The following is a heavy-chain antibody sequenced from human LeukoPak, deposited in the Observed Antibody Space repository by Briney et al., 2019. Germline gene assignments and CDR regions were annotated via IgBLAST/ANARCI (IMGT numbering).Heavy chain of an antibody. CDR3: AREGSYGDYVQY. D-gene: IGHD4-17*01. CDR2: IYHSGST. V-gene: IGHV4-30-2*01. Sequence: SQTLSLTCAVSGGSISSGGYSWSWIRQPPGKGLEWIGYIYHSGSTYYNPSLKSRVTISVDRSKNQFSLKLSSVTAADTAVYYCAREGSYGDYVQYWGQGTLVTVSS. CDR1: GGSISSGGYS. J-gene: IGHJ4*02.